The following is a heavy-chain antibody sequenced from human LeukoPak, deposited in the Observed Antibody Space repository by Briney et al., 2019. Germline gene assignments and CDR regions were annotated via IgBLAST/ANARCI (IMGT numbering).Heavy chain of an antibody. D-gene: IGHD2-2*02. CDR2: ISAYNGNT. V-gene: IGHV1-18*01. CDR3: ARVLPECSSTSCYSGLSDY. Sequence: ASVKVSCKASGYTFTSYGISWVRQAPGQGLEWMGWISAYNGNTNYAQKLQGRVTMTTDTSTSTAYMELRSLRSDDTAVYYCARVLPECSSTSCYSGLSDYWGQGTLVTVSS. J-gene: IGHJ4*02. CDR1: GYTFTSYG.